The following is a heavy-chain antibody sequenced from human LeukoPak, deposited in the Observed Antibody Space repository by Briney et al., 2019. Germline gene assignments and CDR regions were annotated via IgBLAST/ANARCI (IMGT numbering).Heavy chain of an antibody. CDR2: IYYSGST. J-gene: IGHJ4*02. Sequence: SETLSLTCTVSGGSISSSSYYWGWIRQPPGKGLEWIGSIYYSGSTYYNPSLKSRVTISVDTSKNQFSLKLSSVTAADTAVYYCARDLIGSGAGFDYWGQGTLVTVSS. CDR3: ARDLIGSGAGFDY. CDR1: GGSISSSSYY. V-gene: IGHV4-39*07. D-gene: IGHD3-10*01.